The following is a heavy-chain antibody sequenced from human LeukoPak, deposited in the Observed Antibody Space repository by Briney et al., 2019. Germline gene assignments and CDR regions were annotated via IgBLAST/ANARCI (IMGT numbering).Heavy chain of an antibody. CDR2: ISGSGGST. CDR3: AKGGRLRYFDNRVGYYGMDV. D-gene: IGHD3-9*01. J-gene: IGHJ6*02. V-gene: IGHV3-23*01. Sequence: GGSLRLSCAASGFTFSSYAMTWVRQAPGKGLEWVSAISGSGGSTYYADSVKGRFTISRDNSRNTLYLQMNSLRAEDTAVYYCAKGGRLRYFDNRVGYYGMDVWAKGPRSPSP. CDR1: GFTFSSYA.